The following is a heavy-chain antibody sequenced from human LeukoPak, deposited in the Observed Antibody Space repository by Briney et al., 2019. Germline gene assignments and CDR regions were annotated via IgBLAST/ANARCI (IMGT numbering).Heavy chain of an antibody. V-gene: IGHV1-2*02. Sequence: ASVKVSCKASGYTFTGYYMHWVRQAPGQGLEWMGWINPNSGGTNYAQKFQGRVTMTRDTSISTAYMELSSLRSEDTAVYYCARAMEGYETYYFDYWGQGTLVTVSS. D-gene: IGHD5-12*01. CDR1: GYTFTGYY. CDR2: INPNSGGT. J-gene: IGHJ4*02. CDR3: ARAMEGYETYYFDY.